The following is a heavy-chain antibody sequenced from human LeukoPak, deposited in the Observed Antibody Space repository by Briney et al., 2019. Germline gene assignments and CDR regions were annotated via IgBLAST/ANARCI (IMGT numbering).Heavy chain of an antibody. D-gene: IGHD7-27*01. Sequence: ASETLSLTCTVSGGSISSYYWSWIRQPPGKGLEWIGYIYYSGSTNYNPSLKSRVTISVDTSKNQFSLKLSSVTAADTAVYYCARSINWGRLHFDYWGQGTLVTVSS. J-gene: IGHJ4*02. V-gene: IGHV4-59*01. CDR1: GGSISSYY. CDR3: ARSINWGRLHFDY. CDR2: IYYSGST.